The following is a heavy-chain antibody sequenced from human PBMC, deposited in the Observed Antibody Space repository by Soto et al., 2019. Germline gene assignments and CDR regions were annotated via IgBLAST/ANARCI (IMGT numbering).Heavy chain of an antibody. CDR2: ISTYNGNT. CDR1: AYTFTSYG. V-gene: IGHV1-18*01. Sequence: QVQLVQSGAEVKKPGASVKVSCKASAYTFTSYGISWVRQAPGQGLEWMGWISTYNGNTNYAQKLQGRVTMTTDTSTSTAYMELRSLTSDDTAVYYCARDDCFSTPCYVSYWGQGTLVTVSS. D-gene: IGHD2-2*01. CDR3: ARDDCFSTPCYVSY. J-gene: IGHJ4*02.